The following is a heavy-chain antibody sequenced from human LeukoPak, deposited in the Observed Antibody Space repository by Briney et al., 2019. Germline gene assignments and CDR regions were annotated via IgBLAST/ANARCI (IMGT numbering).Heavy chain of an antibody. CDR3: ARGLYYYDSSGYYYVGDYFGY. J-gene: IGHJ4*02. V-gene: IGHV3-30*03. D-gene: IGHD3-22*01. Sequence: QSGGSLRLSCAASGFTFSSYSMNWVRQAPGKGLEWVALISYDGSNKYYSDCVKGRFTISRDNSKNTLYLQMNSQRAEDTAVYYCARGLYYYDSSGYYYVGDYFGYWGQGTLVTVSS. CDR2: ISYDGSNK. CDR1: GFTFSSYS.